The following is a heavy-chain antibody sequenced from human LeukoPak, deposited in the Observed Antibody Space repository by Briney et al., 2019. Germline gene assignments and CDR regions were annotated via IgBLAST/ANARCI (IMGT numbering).Heavy chain of an antibody. CDR2: ISYDGSNK. D-gene: IGHD3-9*01. Sequence: GGPLRLSCAASGFTCSSYAMHWVRQAPGKGLEWVAGISYDGSNKYYADSVKGRFTISRDNSKNTLYLQMNSLRAEDTAVYYCAREGYDILTGPPQDVWGQGTTVTVSS. CDR3: AREGYDILTGPPQDV. V-gene: IGHV3-30-3*01. CDR1: GFTCSSYA. J-gene: IGHJ6*02.